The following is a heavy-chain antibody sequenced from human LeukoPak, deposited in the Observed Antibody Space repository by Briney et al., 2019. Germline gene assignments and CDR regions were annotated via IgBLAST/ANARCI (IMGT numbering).Heavy chain of an antibody. CDR1: GGSISSSSYY. CDR2: IYYSGST. D-gene: IGHD6-6*01. Sequence: PSETLSLTCTVSGGSISSSSYYWGWIRQPPGKGLEWIGSIYYSGSTYYNPSLKSRVTISVETSKNQFSLKLSSVTAADTAVYYCARLSSSSTFHFDYWGPGTLVTVSS. CDR3: ARLSSSSTFHFDY. V-gene: IGHV4-39*01. J-gene: IGHJ4*02.